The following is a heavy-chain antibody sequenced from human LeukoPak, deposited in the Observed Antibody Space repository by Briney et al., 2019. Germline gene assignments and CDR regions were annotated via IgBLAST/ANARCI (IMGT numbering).Heavy chain of an antibody. D-gene: IGHD6-19*01. CDR2: INHSGST. CDR3: ARVSYSSGWYDDYFDY. V-gene: IGHV4-34*01. J-gene: IGHJ4*02. Sequence: PSETLSLTCAVYGGSFSGYYWSWIRQPPGKGLEWIGEINHSGSTNYNPSLKSRVTISVDTSKNQFSLKLSSVTAADTAVYYCARVSYSSGWYDDYFDYWGQGTLVTVSS. CDR1: GGSFSGYY.